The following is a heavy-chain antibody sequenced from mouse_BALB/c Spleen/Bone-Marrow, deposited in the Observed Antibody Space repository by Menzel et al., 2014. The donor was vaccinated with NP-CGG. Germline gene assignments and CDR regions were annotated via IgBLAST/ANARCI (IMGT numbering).Heavy chain of an antibody. Sequence: EVQLQQSGPELMKPGASVKMSCKASGYSFTSYYMHWVKQSHGKSLEWIGYIDPFNGGTSYNQKFKGKATLTVDKSSITAYMHLISLTSEDSAVYYCARNWDFDYWGQGTTLTVSS. CDR2: IDPFNGGT. V-gene: IGHV1-28*01. J-gene: IGHJ2*01. D-gene: IGHD4-1*01. CDR3: ARNWDFDY. CDR1: GYSFTSYY.